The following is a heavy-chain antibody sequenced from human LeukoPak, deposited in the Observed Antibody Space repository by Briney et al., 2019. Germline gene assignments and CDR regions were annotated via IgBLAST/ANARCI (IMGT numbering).Heavy chain of an antibody. D-gene: IGHD4-11*01. CDR1: GGSINSSTNS. Sequence: PSETLSLTCVISGGSINSSTNSWTWIRQPPGKGLEWIGYIYHRGNTYYNPSFKSRVTISVDRSKNHFSLKLNSVTAADTAIYYCARMTTVTIFDYWGQGTLVTVSS. V-gene: IGHV4-30-2*01. CDR3: ARMTTVTIFDY. J-gene: IGHJ4*02. CDR2: IYHRGNT.